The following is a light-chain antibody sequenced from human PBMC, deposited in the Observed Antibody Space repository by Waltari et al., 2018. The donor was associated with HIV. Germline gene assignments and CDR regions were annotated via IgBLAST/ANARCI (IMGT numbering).Light chain of an antibody. CDR2: KAK. Sequence: YELTQSPSVSVSPGQTATINCFGDALPKQFASWYQHKPGQGPILLISKAKERPSGIPDRFSGAGSGTTVTLTISGVRAEDEADYYCQSTDITGTYAVFGPGTKVTVL. CDR3: QSTDITGTYAV. V-gene: IGLV3-25*03. J-gene: IGLJ1*01. CDR1: ALPKQF.